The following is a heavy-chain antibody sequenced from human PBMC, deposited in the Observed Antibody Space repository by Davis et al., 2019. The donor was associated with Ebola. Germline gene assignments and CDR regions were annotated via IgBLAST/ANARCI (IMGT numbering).Heavy chain of an antibody. D-gene: IGHD3-22*01. Sequence: GESLKISCKASGYTFTDYYTHWVRQAPGQGLEWMGRINPNSGGTNYAQKFRGRVTMTRDTSISTAYMELSRLRSDDTAVYYCARGGITMIVVPLDYNFYAMDVWGKGTTVTVSS. CDR1: GYTFTDYY. V-gene: IGHV1-2*06. CDR3: ARGGITMIVVPLDYNFYAMDV. J-gene: IGHJ6*04. CDR2: INPNSGGT.